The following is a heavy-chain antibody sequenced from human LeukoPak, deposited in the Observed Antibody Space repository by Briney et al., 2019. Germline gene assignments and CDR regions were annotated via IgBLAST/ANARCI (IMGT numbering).Heavy chain of an antibody. D-gene: IGHD3-10*01. V-gene: IGHV4-34*01. J-gene: IGHJ4*02. CDR1: GGSFSGYY. CDR3: ARAAYGSGSYEVDY. CDR2: INHSGST. Sequence: SETLSLTCAVYGGSFSGYYWSWIRQPPGKGLEWIGEINHSGSTNYNPSLKSRVTISVDTSKNQFSLKLSSVTAADTAVYYCARAAYGSGSYEVDYWGQGTLVTVSS.